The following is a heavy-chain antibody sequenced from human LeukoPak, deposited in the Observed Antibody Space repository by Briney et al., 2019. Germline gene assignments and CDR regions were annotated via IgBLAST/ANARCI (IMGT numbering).Heavy chain of an antibody. J-gene: IGHJ4*02. CDR2: INSDGSSF. CDR1: GFTFSSYW. D-gene: IGHD5-12*01. CDR3: AREGRVSGYDFDC. V-gene: IGHV3-74*03. Sequence: GGSLRLSCAASGFTFSSYWMHWVRQAPGKGLVWVSRINSDGSSFTYADSVKGRFTISRDNAKNTLYLQMNSLRVEDTAVYYCAREGRVSGYDFDCWGQGTLVTVSS.